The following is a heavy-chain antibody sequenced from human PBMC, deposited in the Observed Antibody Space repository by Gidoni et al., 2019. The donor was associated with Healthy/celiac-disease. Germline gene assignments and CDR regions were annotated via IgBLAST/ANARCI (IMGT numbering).Heavy chain of an antibody. CDR3: AKDRRLRLGCGYFDY. V-gene: IGHV3-23*01. CDR1: GFTFSSYA. D-gene: IGHD5-12*01. CDR2: ISGSGGST. J-gene: IGHJ4*02. Sequence: EVQLLESGGGLVQPGGSLRLFCAASGFTFSSYAMSWVRQAPGKGLEWVAAISGSGGSTYYAESVKGRYTISRDNSKNTLYLQMNSLRAEDTAVYYCAKDRRLRLGCGYFDYWGQGTLVTVSS.